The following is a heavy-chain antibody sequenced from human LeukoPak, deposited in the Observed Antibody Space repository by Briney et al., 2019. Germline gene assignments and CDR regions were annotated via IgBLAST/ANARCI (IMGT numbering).Heavy chain of an antibody. Sequence: GGSLTLSYAASGFIFISYGITWVRQAPGKGREWVSYIKSSSSTIYYADSVRGRFTISRDNAKNSLYLQINSLRAEDRAVYYCAREEGALDYWGQGTLVTVSS. V-gene: IGHV3-48*01. CDR3: AREEGALDY. J-gene: IGHJ4*02. CDR1: GFIFISYG. CDR2: IKSSSSTI.